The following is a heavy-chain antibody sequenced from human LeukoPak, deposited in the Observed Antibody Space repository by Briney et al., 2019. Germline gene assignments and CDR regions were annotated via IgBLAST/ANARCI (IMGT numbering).Heavy chain of an antibody. V-gene: IGHV1-2*02. CDR1: GYTFTAYS. J-gene: IGHJ3*02. Sequence: ASVRVSCKASGYTFTAYSMHWVRQAPGHGLESMGWINPNSGGTNYAQKFQGRVTMTRDTSSTTAYMELSRLRSDDTAVYYCARDLDYYGSGSFFNIWGQGTMVTVSS. CDR3: ARDLDYYGSGSFFNI. CDR2: INPNSGGT. D-gene: IGHD3-10*01.